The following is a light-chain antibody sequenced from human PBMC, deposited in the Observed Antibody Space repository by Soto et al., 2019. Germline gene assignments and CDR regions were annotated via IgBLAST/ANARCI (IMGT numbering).Light chain of an antibody. Sequence: QCALTQPASVSGSPGQSITISCTGTSSDVGGYNFVSWYQQHPGKAPKLMIYDVRNRPSGVSNRFSGSKSVNTASLTISWLQAEDEADYYCSSYTSISTYVFGTGTKVTVL. CDR1: SSDVGGYNF. CDR3: SSYTSISTYV. J-gene: IGLJ1*01. V-gene: IGLV2-14*01. CDR2: DVR.